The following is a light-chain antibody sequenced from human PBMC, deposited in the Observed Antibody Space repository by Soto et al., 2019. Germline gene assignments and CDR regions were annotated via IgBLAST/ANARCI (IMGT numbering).Light chain of an antibody. J-gene: IGKJ1*01. Sequence: DIQMTQSPSTLSGSVGDRVTITCRASQTISSWLAWYQQKPGKAPKLLIYAASSRATGIPDRFSGSGSGTEFTLTVSRLEPEDFAVYYCQQYGISPWTFGQGTKVDIK. CDR2: AAS. CDR3: QQYGISPWT. CDR1: QTISSW. V-gene: IGKV1-5*01.